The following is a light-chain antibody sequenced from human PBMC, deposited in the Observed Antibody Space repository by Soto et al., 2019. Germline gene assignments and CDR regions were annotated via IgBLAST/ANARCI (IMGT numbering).Light chain of an antibody. Sequence: EIVLTQSPGTLSLSPGERATLSCRASQSVSSIYLAWYQQKPGHAPSLLIYAISSRATGIPDRFSGSGSGTDFSLTISRLEPEDFAVYYCQQYGSSPLTFGQGTRLDIK. V-gene: IGKV3-20*01. J-gene: IGKJ5*01. CDR2: AIS. CDR1: QSVSSIY. CDR3: QQYGSSPLT.